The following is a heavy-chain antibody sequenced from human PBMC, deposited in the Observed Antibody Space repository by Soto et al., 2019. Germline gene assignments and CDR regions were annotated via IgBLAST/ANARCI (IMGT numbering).Heavy chain of an antibody. D-gene: IGHD3-10*01. V-gene: IGHV3-7*01. Sequence: GGSLRLSCAASGFTFSSYAMHWVRQAPGKGLEWVANIKEDGSEKNYVDSVKGQFTISRDNAKNSLYLQMNSLRAEDTAVYYCARERYYYGSGDYWGQGTLVTVSS. CDR1: GFTFSSYA. CDR3: ARERYYYGSGDY. CDR2: IKEDGSEK. J-gene: IGHJ4*02.